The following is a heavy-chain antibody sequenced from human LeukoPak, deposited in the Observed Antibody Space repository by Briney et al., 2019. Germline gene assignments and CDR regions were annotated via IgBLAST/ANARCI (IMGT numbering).Heavy chain of an antibody. CDR2: ISWNSGSI. CDR1: GFTFDDYA. Sequence: PGRSLRLSCAASGFTFDDYAMHWVRQAPGKGLEWVSGISWNSGSIGYADSVKGRFTISRDNAKNSLYLQTNSLRAEDTALYYCAKPSASSGSYYFDYWGQGTLVTVSS. CDR3: AKPSASSGSYYFDY. J-gene: IGHJ4*02. V-gene: IGHV3-9*01. D-gene: IGHD6-19*01.